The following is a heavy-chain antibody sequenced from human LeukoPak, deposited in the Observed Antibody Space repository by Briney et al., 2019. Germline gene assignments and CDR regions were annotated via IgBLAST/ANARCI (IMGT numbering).Heavy chain of an antibody. J-gene: IGHJ5*02. V-gene: IGHV4-39*01. CDR2: IYYSGST. CDR1: GGSISSSSYY. D-gene: IGHD3-22*01. CDR3: ARWSSGDYYDSSGSMFDP. Sequence: PSQTLSLTCTVSGGSISSSSYYWGWIRQPPGKGLEWIGSIYYSGSTYYNPSLKSRVTISVDTSKNQFSLKLSSVTAADTAVYYCARWSSGDYYDSSGSMFDPWGQGTLVTVSS.